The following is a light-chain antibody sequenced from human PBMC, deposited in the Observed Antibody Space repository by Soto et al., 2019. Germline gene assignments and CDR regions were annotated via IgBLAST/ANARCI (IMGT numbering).Light chain of an antibody. CDR3: QQYGTSPPT. J-gene: IGKJ3*01. CDR2: DSS. V-gene: IGKV3-20*01. Sequence: EIVLTQSPGTLSLSPGERATLSCRASQSVYSSLAWYQQKPGQAPRLLIYDSSFRATGVPDRLSGGGSGTDFTLTISRLEPEDFAVYYCQQYGTSPPTFGPGTKVAMK. CDR1: QSVYSS.